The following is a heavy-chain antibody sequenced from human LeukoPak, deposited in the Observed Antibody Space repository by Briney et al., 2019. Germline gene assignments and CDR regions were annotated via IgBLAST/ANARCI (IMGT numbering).Heavy chain of an antibody. CDR2: IYYSGST. CDR1: GGSISSSSYY. CDR3: ARDRGYYYGMDV. Sequence: PSETLSLTCTVSGGSISSSSYYWGWIRQPPGKGLEWIGSIYYSGSTYYNPSLKSRVTISVDTPKNQFSLKLSSVTAADTAVYYCARDRGYYYGMDVWGQGTTVTVSS. D-gene: IGHD3-10*01. V-gene: IGHV4-39*07. J-gene: IGHJ6*02.